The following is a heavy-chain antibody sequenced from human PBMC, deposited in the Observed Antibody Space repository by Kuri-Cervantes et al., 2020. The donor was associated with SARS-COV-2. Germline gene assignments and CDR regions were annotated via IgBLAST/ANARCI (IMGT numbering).Heavy chain of an antibody. CDR2: ISYDGSNK. D-gene: IGHD6-6*01. V-gene: IGHV3-30*18. CDR1: GFTFIPYG. J-gene: IGHJ6*02. Sequence: GGSLRLSCAAYGFTFIPYGMQWVRQVPGKRLEWVAVISYDGSNKYYADSVKGRFTISRDDSKNTLYLQMNSLRAEDTAVYYCAKGLGYYYGMDVWGQGTTVTVSS. CDR3: AKGLGYYYGMDV.